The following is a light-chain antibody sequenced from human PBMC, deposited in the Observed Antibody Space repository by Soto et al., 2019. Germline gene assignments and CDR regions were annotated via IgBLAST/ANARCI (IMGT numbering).Light chain of an antibody. V-gene: IGLV2-14*01. CDR2: EVS. Sequence: QSALTQPASVSGSPGQSITISCTGTSSDVGGYNYVSWYQQHPGKAPKLMIYEVSNRPSGVSNRFSGSKSGNTACLTISGLQAEDEADYYCSSYTSSSTLVVFGGGTKVTVL. CDR1: SSDVGGYNY. J-gene: IGLJ2*01. CDR3: SSYTSSSTLVV.